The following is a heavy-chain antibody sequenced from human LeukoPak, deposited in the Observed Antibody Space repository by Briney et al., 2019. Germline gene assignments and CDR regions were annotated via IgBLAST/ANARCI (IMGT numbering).Heavy chain of an antibody. Sequence: GGSLRLSCAASGFTFSSYAMSWVRQAPGKGLEWVSAISGSGGSTYYADSVKGRFTISRDNSKNTLYLQMNSLRAEDTAVYYCAKDPKADYDFWSSSPPFDIWGQGTMVTVSP. CDR2: ISGSGGST. J-gene: IGHJ3*02. CDR3: AKDPKADYDFWSSSPPFDI. D-gene: IGHD3-3*01. V-gene: IGHV3-23*01. CDR1: GFTFSSYA.